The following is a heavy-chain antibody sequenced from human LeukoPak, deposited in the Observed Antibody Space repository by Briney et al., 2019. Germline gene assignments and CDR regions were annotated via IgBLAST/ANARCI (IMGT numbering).Heavy chain of an antibody. CDR1: GLTFSSHW. J-gene: IGHJ4*02. Sequence: PGGSLRLSCAASGLTFSSHWMHWVRQAPGKGLVWVSRITNDGSSTTYADSVKGRFTISRDNAKNMLYLQVNSLRAEDTAVYYCARQYYYDSSGYYYPFDYWGQGTLVTVSS. CDR2: ITNDGSST. V-gene: IGHV3-74*01. D-gene: IGHD3-22*01. CDR3: ARQYYYDSSGYYYPFDY.